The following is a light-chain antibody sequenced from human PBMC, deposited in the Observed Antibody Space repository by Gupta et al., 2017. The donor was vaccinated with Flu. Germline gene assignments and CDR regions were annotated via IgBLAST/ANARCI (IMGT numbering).Light chain of an antibody. V-gene: IGLV1-51*02. CDR3: GTWDSTLSAGV. Sequence: SNSNVRNNYVSWYQQLPGTAPKLLIYENNKRPSGIPDRFSGSKSGTSATLGITGLQTGDEADYYCGTWDSTLSAGVFGGGTKVTVL. CDR2: ENN. J-gene: IGLJ3*02. CDR1: NSNVRNNY.